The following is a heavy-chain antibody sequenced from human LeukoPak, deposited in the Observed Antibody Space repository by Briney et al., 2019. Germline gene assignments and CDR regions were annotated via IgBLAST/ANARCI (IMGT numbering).Heavy chain of an antibody. CDR1: GYTFTSYG. D-gene: IGHD3-10*02. J-gene: IGHJ6*02. CDR2: IGSYNGNA. CDR3: ARSEILFGELSFYYYYGMDV. V-gene: IGHV1-18*01. Sequence: ASVKVSCKASGYTFTSYGITWVRQAPGQGLEWMGWIGSYNGNANYPQKVQGRVTMTTDTSTSTAYMELSSLRSEDTAVYYCARSEILFGELSFYYYYGMDVWGQGTTVTVSS.